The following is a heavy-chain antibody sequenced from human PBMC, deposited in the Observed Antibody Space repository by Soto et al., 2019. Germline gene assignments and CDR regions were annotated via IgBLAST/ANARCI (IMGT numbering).Heavy chain of an antibody. V-gene: IGHV3-23*01. J-gene: IGHJ4*02. Sequence: EVQLMESGGGLVQPGGSLRLSCAASGFTFSSYAMSWVRQAPGKGLEWVSVITGSGSTTYYADSVKGRFTISRDNSKNPLYLQMTSLRAGDTALYYCAKGGGALGYWGQGTLVTVSS. CDR2: ITGSGSTT. CDR1: GFTFSSYA. CDR3: AKGGGALGY. D-gene: IGHD3-16*01.